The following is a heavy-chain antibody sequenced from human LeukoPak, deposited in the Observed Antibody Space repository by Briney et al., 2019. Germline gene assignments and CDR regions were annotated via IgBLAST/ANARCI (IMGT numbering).Heavy chain of an antibody. V-gene: IGHV5-51*01. CDR2: IYPRASDT. Sequence: GESLKISCKGSGYSFATYWIAWVRQTPRKGLEWMGIIYPRASDTKYNPSFQGQVSISADKSISTAYLQWNSLQASDTAIYYCARSHSSTLTWFDPWGQGTLVSVSS. CDR3: ARSHSSTLTWFDP. J-gene: IGHJ5*02. CDR1: GYSFATYW.